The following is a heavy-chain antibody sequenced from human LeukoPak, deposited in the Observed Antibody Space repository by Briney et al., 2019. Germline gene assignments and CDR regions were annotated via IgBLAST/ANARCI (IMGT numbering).Heavy chain of an antibody. D-gene: IGHD6-6*01. CDR2: ISGSGGST. CDR3: AKDRTQLGEGWFDP. J-gene: IGHJ5*02. Sequence: GGSLRLSCAASGFTFSSYAMSWVRQAPGKGLEWVSAISGSGGSTYYADSVKGRFTISRDKSKNTLYLQMNSLRAEDTAVYYCAKDRTQLGEGWFDPWGQGTLVTVSS. CDR1: GFTFSSYA. V-gene: IGHV3-23*01.